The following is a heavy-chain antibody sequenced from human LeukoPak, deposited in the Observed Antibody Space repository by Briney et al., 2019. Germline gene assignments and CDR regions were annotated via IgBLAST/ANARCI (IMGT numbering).Heavy chain of an antibody. V-gene: IGHV4-31*03. J-gene: IGHJ4*02. CDR2: IYYSGST. Sequence: PSETLSLTCTVSGGSISSGGYYWRWIRQHPGKGLEWIGYIYYSGSTYYNPSLKSRVTISVDTSKNQFSLKLSSETAADTAVYYCATISLGYNYWGQGTLVTVSS. CDR1: GGSISSGGYY. CDR3: ATISLGYNY. D-gene: IGHD1-1*01.